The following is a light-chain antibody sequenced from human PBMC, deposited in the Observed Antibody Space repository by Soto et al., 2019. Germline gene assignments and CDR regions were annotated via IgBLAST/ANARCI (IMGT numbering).Light chain of an antibody. J-gene: IGKJ4*01. CDR2: GAS. Sequence: EIVLTQSPGTLSLSPGERATLSCRASQSVSSSYLAWYQQKPGQAPRLLIYGASSRATGIPDRFSGSGSGTDFTITISGLEPEDFAVYYCQQYGRLGGGTKVEIK. V-gene: IGKV3-20*01. CDR3: QQYGR. CDR1: QSVSSSY.